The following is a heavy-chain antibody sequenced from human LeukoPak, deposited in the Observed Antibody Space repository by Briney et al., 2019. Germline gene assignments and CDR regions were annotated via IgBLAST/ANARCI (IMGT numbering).Heavy chain of an antibody. V-gene: IGHV1-46*01. J-gene: IGHJ4*02. CDR3: ARVQLWLWGGYYFDY. CDR1: GYTFTSYY. D-gene: IGHD5-18*01. CDR2: INPSGGST. Sequence: ASVKVSCKASGYTFTSYYMHWVRQAPGQGLEWMGIINPSGGSTSYAQKFQGRVTMTTDTSTSTAYMELRSLRSDDTAVYYCARVQLWLWGGYYFDYWGQGTLVTVSS.